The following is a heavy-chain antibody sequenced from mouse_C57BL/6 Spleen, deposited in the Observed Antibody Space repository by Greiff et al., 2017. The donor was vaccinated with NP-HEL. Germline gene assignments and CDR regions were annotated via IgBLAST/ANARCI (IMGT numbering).Heavy chain of an antibody. Sequence: VQLQQSGAELVKPGASVKISCKASGYAFSSYWMNWVKQRPGKGLEWIGQIYPGDGDTNYNGKFKGKATLTADKSSSTAYMQLSSLTSEDSAVYFCARLYSNYVYFDYWGQGTTLTVSS. D-gene: IGHD2-5*01. CDR1: GYAFSSYW. J-gene: IGHJ2*01. V-gene: IGHV1-80*01. CDR2: IYPGDGDT. CDR3: ARLYSNYVYFDY.